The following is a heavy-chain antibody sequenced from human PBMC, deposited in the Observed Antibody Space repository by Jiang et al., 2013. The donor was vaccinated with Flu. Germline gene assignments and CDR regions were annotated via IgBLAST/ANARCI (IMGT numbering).Heavy chain of an antibody. CDR3: AKVRLIAAARSGFDY. D-gene: IGHD6-13*01. CDR1: GFTFSSYA. J-gene: IGHJ4*02. CDR2: ISGSGGST. V-gene: IGHV3-23*01. Sequence: LSCAASGFTFSSYAMSWVRQAPGKGLEWVSAISGSGGSTYYADSVKGRFTISRDNSKNTLYLQMNSLRAEDTAVYYCAKVRLIAAARSGFDYWGQGTLVTVSS.